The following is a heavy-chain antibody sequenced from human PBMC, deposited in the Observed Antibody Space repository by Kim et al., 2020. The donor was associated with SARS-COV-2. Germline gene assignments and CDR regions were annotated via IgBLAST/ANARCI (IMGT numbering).Heavy chain of an antibody. CDR1: GGSFSGYY. CDR2: NNHSGST. CDR3: ARAAIIKGFDY. V-gene: IGHV4-34*01. Sequence: SETLSLTCAVYGGSFSGYYWSWIRQPPGKGLEWIGENNHSGSTNYNPSLKSRVTISVDTSKNQFSLKLSSVTAADTAVYYCARAAIIKGFDYWGQGTLVT. D-gene: IGHD5-18*01. J-gene: IGHJ4*02.